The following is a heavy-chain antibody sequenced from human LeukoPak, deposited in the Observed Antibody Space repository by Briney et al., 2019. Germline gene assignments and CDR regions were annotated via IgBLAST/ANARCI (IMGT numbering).Heavy chain of an antibody. CDR1: GFNFDDYV. J-gene: IGHJ4*02. CDR2: INWNGGSR. Sequence: GGSLRLSCAASGFNFDDYVMSWVRQAPGKGLEWVSGINWNGGSRGYADSVKGRFTISRDNAKNSLYLQMNSLRAEDTPLYYCARSRHSYDSSGFPHYWGQGTLVTVSS. D-gene: IGHD3-22*01. V-gene: IGHV3-20*04. CDR3: ARSRHSYDSSGFPHY.